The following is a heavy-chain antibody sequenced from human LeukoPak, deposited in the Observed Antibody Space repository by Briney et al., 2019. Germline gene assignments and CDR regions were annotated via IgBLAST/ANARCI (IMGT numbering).Heavy chain of an antibody. Sequence: NPSETLSLTCAVSGASISGGDYYWSWIRQPPGKGLEWIGNIYYSGSTYHNPSLESRLTISVDTSKNQFSLKLKSVTTADTALYYCARSDYGHRTPFDYWGQGTLVTVSS. J-gene: IGHJ4*02. V-gene: IGHV4-30-4*01. CDR3: ARSDYGHRTPFDY. CDR2: IYYSGST. CDR1: GASISGGDYY. D-gene: IGHD4-17*01.